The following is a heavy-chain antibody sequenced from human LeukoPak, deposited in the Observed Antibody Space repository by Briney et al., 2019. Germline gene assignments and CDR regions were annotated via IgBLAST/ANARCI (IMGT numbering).Heavy chain of an antibody. CDR3: AKDPTPAHLAKDEYCSGGSCYEGPNWFDP. V-gene: IGHV3-7*01. D-gene: IGHD2-15*01. Sequence: PGGSLRLSCAASGFTFSSYWMSWVRQAPGKGLEWVANIKQDGSEKYYVDSVKGRFTISRDNAKNSLYLQMNSLRAEDTAVYYCAKDPTPAHLAKDEYCSGGSCYEGPNWFDPWGQGTLVTVSS. J-gene: IGHJ5*02. CDR2: IKQDGSEK. CDR1: GFTFSSYW.